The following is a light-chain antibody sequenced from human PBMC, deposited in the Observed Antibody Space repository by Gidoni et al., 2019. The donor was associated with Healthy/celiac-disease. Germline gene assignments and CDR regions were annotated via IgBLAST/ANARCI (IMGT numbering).Light chain of an antibody. V-gene: IGKV3-11*01. CDR2: DAS. Sequence: EIVLPQSPATLSLSPGASATLSCRARQSVSSYLAWYQQKPGQAPRLLIYDASNRATGIPARFSGSGSGTDFTLTISSLEPEDFAVYYCQQRSNWLITFGQGTRLEIK. J-gene: IGKJ5*01. CDR1: QSVSSY. CDR3: QQRSNWLIT.